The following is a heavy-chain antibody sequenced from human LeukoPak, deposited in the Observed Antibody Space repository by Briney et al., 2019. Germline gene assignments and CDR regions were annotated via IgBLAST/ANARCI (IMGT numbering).Heavy chain of an antibody. V-gene: IGHV3-7*03. J-gene: IGHJ4*02. D-gene: IGHD3-22*01. CDR2: IKQDGSEK. CDR3: VRAYYYDSSVDY. CDR1: GFTFSSYW. Sequence: PGGSLRLSCAASGFTFSSYWMSWVRQAPGKGLEWVANIKQDGSEKYYVDSVKGRFTISRDNSKNTLYLQMNSLRAEDTAVYYCVRAYYYDSSVDYWGQGTLVTVSS.